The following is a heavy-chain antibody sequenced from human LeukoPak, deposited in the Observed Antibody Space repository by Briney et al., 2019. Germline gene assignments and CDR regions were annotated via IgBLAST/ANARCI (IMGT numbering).Heavy chain of an antibody. J-gene: IGHJ4*02. CDR3: ARQVVGVYFDY. D-gene: IGHD1-26*01. Sequence: SETLSLTCTVSGGSISSYYWSWLRQPPGKGLEWIGYIYYSGSTNYNPSLKSRVTISVDTSKNQFSLKLSSVTAADTAVYYCARQVVGVYFDYWGQGTLVTVSS. CDR2: IYYSGST. CDR1: GGSISSYY. V-gene: IGHV4-59*08.